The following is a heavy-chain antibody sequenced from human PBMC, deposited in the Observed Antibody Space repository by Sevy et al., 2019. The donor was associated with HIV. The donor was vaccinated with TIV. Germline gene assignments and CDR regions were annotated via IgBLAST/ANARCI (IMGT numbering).Heavy chain of an antibody. CDR3: ARDLRILSCSGAGCYSYFDY. D-gene: IGHD2-15*01. CDR2: ISAYNGNT. J-gene: IGHJ4*02. CDR1: GYTFTSYG. Sequence: ASVKVSCKASGYTFTSYGISWVRQAPGQGLEWMGWISAYNGNTNYAQKLQGRVTMTTDTSTSTAYMELRSLRSDDTAVYYCARDLRILSCSGAGCYSYFDYWGQRTLVTVSS. V-gene: IGHV1-18*01.